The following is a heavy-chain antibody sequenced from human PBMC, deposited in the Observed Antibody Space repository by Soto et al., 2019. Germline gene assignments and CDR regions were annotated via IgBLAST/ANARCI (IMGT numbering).Heavy chain of an antibody. CDR1: GFTFSSYG. CDR2: IWYDGSNK. Sequence: GGSLRLSCAASGFTFSSYGMHWVRQAPGKGLEWVAVIWYDGSNKYYADSVKGRFTISRDNSKNTLYLQMNSLRAEDTAVYYCAREVYLEMATVSSFDIWGEGTTVTVS. D-gene: IGHD4-4*01. V-gene: IGHV3-33*01. J-gene: IGHJ3*02. CDR3: AREVYLEMATVSSFDI.